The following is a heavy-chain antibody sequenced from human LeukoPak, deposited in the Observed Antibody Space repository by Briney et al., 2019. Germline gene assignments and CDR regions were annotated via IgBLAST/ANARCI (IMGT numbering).Heavy chain of an antibody. D-gene: IGHD1-26*01. CDR2: IKQEAIDK. V-gene: IGHV3-7*01. CDR1: GFSFTIYL. Sequence: PGGSLRLSHSACGFSFTIYLKMCLGQAPGKGLEWLASIKQEAIDKYYVDSVKGRFIITRDNAKNSLFLQLLGLRAEDTALYYCMRDPVGYWGPGILVTVSS. J-gene: IGHJ4*02. CDR3: MRDPVGY.